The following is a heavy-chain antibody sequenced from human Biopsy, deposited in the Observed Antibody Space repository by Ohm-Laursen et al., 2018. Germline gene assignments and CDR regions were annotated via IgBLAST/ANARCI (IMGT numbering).Heavy chain of an antibody. CDR1: GFTFSSYG. Sequence: SLRLSCTASGFTFSSYGMHWVRQAPGKGLERVAAIWFDGGNKNYADSVKGRFTISRDNSKNTLYLQMNSLGGEDTAVYYCAKCMTGGSNYYFHHCGQGTLVTVSS. J-gene: IGHJ4*02. CDR2: IWFDGGNK. V-gene: IGHV3-33*06. D-gene: IGHD2-8*01. CDR3: AKCMTGGSNYYFHH.